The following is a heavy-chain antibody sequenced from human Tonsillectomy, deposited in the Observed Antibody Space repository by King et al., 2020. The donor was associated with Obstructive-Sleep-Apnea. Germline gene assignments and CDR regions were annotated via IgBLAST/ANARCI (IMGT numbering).Heavy chain of an antibody. CDR3: ASVRAAADDYYYYGMDV. D-gene: IGHD6-13*01. V-gene: IGHV4-59*01. Sequence: VQLQESGPGLVKPSETLSLTCTVSGGSISSYYWSWIRQPPGKGLEWIGYIYYSGSTNYNPSLKSRVTISVYTSKNQFSLNLSSLTAADTAVYYCASVRAAADDYYYYGMDVWGQGTTVTVSS. J-gene: IGHJ6*02. CDR1: GGSISSYY. CDR2: IYYSGST.